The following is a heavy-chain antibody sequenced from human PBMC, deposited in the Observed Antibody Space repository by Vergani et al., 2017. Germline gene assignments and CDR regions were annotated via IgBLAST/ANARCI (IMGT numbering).Heavy chain of an antibody. Sequence: QMQLQESGPGLVKASETLSLTCTVSGDSIISRSYYWGWIRQPPGKGLEWIGSIYNSGNGDSSSSLKSRVTISADTSKNQFSLSLTSVTAADTAVYYCASRKYYSDRTSHFRGRYFDVWGRGTLVTVPS. J-gene: IGHJ2*01. V-gene: IGHV4-39*01. D-gene: IGHD3-16*01. CDR2: IYNSGNG. CDR1: GDSIISRSYY. CDR3: ASRKYYSDRTSHFRGRYFDV.